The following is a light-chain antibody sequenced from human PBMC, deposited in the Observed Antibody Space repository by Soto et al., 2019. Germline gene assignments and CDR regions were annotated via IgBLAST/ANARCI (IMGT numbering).Light chain of an antibody. V-gene: IGKV1-5*01. CDR3: QQYNSYWGT. CDR2: DAS. J-gene: IGKJ1*01. CDR1: QSISSW. Sequence: DIQMTQSPSTLSASVGDRVTITCRASQSISSWLAWYQQKPGKAHKLLIYDASSLESGVPSRFIGIGSGTEFTITISSLQPDDFATYYCQQYNSYWGTFGQGTKVEIK.